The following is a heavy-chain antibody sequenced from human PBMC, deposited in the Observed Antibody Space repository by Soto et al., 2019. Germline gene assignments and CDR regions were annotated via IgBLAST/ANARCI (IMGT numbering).Heavy chain of an antibody. V-gene: IGHV1-18*01. CDR1: GYTFTSYG. Sequence: ASVKVSCKASGYTFTSYGISWVRQAPGQGLEWMGWISAYNGNTNYAQKLQGRVTMTTDTSTSTAYMELRSLRSDDTAVYYCVREYAVVPAAMLSKFDYWGQGTLVTVSS. J-gene: IGHJ4*02. CDR3: VREYAVVPAAMLSKFDY. CDR2: ISAYNGNT. D-gene: IGHD2-2*01.